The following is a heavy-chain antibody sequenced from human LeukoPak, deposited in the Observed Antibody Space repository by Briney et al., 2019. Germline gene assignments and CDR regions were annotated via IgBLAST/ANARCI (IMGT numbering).Heavy chain of an antibody. CDR1: GYTFTSYY. CDR3: ARASWVDYFDY. CDR2: INPSGGST. D-gene: IGHD2-15*01. V-gene: IGHV1-46*01. J-gene: IGHJ4*02. Sequence: ASVKVSCKASGYTFTSYYMHWVRQAPGQGLEWMGIINPSGGSTSYAQKFQGRVTMTRDTSTSTVYMELSGLRSEDTAVYYCARASWVDYFDYWGQGTLVTVSS.